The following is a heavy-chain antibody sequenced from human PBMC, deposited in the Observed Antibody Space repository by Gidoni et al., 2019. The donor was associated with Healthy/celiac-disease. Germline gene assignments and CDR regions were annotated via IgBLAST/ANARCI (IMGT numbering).Heavy chain of an antibody. Sequence: QVQLQESGPGLVKPSETLSLTCTVPGGSISSYYWSWIRQPPGKGLEWIEYIYYSGSTNYNPSLKSRVTISVDTSKNQFSLKLSSVTAADTAVYYCAREDSQLGVMDVWGQGTTVTVSS. J-gene: IGHJ6*02. CDR2: IYYSGST. D-gene: IGHD6-13*01. CDR3: AREDSQLGVMDV. V-gene: IGHV4-59*01. CDR1: GGSISSYY.